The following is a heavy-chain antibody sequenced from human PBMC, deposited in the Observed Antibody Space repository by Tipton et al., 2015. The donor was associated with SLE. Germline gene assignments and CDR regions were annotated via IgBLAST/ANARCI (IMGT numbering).Heavy chain of an antibody. Sequence: TLSLTCAVSGGSISSGGYSWSWIRQPPGKGLEWIGYIYHSGSTYYNPSLKSRVTISVDTSKNQFSLKLSSVTAADTAVYYCARRIGEAFEIWGQGTMVSVSS. CDR2: IYHSGST. D-gene: IGHD3-16*01. V-gene: IGHV4-30-2*01. CDR3: ARRIGEAFEI. CDR1: GGSISSGGYS. J-gene: IGHJ3*02.